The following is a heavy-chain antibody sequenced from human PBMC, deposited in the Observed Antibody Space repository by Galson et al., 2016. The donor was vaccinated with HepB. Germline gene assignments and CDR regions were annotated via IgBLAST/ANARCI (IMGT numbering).Heavy chain of an antibody. V-gene: IGHV4-30-4*08. J-gene: IGHJ4*01. Sequence: TLSLTCTVSGGSINSGGYYWSWIRQPPGKGLVWIGYIYSNGDSYYNPSLTGRVTISLETSKNHFSLKVTSASAADTGVSYCARVRGGTTIGLTTPLDYWGHGALVSVSS. CDR3: ARVRGGTTIGLTTPLDY. CDR2: IYSNGDS. CDR1: GGSINSGGYY. D-gene: IGHD4-17*01.